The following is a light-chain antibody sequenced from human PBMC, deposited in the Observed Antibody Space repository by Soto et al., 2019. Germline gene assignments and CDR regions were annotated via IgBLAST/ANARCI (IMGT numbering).Light chain of an antibody. CDR2: EVS. CDR1: SSDVGGYNY. Sequence: QSALTQPASVSGSPGQSITISCTGTSSDVGGYNYVSWYQQHPGKAPKLMIYEVSNRPSGVSNRFSGSKSGNTASLTISGHHAEDEADYYCSSYTSSSTRVFGGGTKVTVL. CDR3: SSYTSSSTRV. J-gene: IGLJ3*02. V-gene: IGLV2-14*01.